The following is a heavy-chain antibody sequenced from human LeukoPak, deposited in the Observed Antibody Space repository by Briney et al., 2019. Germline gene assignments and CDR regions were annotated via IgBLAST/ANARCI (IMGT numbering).Heavy chain of an antibody. Sequence: GGSLRLSCAASGFTFDDYAMHWVRQAPGKGLEWVSGISWNSGSIGYADSVKGRFTISRDNAKNSLYLQMNSLRAEDTALYYCATAIAVAGLDYYYYGMDVWGQGTTVTVSS. D-gene: IGHD6-19*01. CDR2: ISWNSGSI. V-gene: IGHV3-9*01. J-gene: IGHJ6*02. CDR3: ATAIAVAGLDYYYYGMDV. CDR1: GFTFDDYA.